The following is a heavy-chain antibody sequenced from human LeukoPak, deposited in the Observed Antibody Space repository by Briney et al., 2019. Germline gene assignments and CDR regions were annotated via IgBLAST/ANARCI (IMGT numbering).Heavy chain of an antibody. CDR2: INHSGST. CDR3: ASVGGNKDY. Sequence: SETLSLTCAVYGGSFSGCYWSWIRQPPGKGLEWIGVINHSGSTNYNPSLKSRVTISVDTSKNQFSLKLSSVTAADTAVYYCASVGGNKDYWGQGTLVTVSS. D-gene: IGHD4-23*01. CDR1: GGSFSGCY. J-gene: IGHJ4*02. V-gene: IGHV4-34*01.